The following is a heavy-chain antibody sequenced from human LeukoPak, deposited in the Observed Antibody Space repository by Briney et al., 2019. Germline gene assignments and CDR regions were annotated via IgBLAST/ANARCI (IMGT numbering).Heavy chain of an antibody. CDR2: IYTSGST. D-gene: IGHD2-2*01. CDR1: GGSISSGSYY. J-gene: IGHJ5*02. V-gene: IGHV4-61*02. CDR3: ARDDVFANCSSTSCDRGGFDP. Sequence: PSETLSLTCTVSGGSISSGSYYWSWIRQPAGKGLEWIGRIYTSGSTNYNPSLKSRVTISVDTSKNQFSLKLSSVTAADTAVYYCARDDVFANCSSTSCDRGGFDPWGQGTLVTVSS.